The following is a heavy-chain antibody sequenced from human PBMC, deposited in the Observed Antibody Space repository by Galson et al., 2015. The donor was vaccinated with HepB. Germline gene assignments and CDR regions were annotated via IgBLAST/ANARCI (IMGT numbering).Heavy chain of an antibody. CDR3: TGPNNDSYSSSGMDV. Sequence: SLRLSCAASGFTFSGSAMHWVRQASGKGLEWVGRIRGKANNYATAYAASVKGRFTISRDDSKNTAYLQMNSLKTEDTAVYYCTGPNNDSYSSSGMDVGGQGTTVTVSS. V-gene: IGHV3-73*01. D-gene: IGHD1/OR15-1a*01. CDR2: IRGKANNYAT. J-gene: IGHJ6*02. CDR1: GFTFSGSA.